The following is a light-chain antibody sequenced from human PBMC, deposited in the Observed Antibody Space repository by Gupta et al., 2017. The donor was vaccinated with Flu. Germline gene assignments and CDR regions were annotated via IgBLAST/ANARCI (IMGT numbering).Light chain of an antibody. V-gene: IGKV2-28*01. CDR1: QSLLHSSGYYY. J-gene: IGKJ3*01. CDR3: MQALQTPRT. CDR2: LGS. Sequence: DIVMTQPLLSLPVTPGEPASISCRSSQSLLHSSGYYYLDWYLQKPGQSPQLLIYLGSNRASGVPDRFSGSGSGTDFTLKISRVEAEDVGVYYCMQALQTPRTFGPGTKVDIK.